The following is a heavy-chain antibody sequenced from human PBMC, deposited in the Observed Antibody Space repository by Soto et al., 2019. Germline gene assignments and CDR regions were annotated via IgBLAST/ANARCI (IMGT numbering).Heavy chain of an antibody. V-gene: IGHV1-3*01. D-gene: IGHD5-12*01. CDR1: GGTFSSYA. Sequence: ASVKVSCKASGGTFSSYAISWVRQAPGQRLEWMGWINAGNGNTKYSQKFQGRVTITRDTSASTAYMELSSLRSEDTAVYYCARSDGYNLSPYYGMDVWGQGTTVTVSS. J-gene: IGHJ6*02. CDR2: INAGNGNT. CDR3: ARSDGYNLSPYYGMDV.